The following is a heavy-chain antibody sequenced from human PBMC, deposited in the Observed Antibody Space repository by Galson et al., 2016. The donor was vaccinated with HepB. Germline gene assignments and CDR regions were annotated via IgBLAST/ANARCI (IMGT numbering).Heavy chain of an antibody. Sequence: SLRLSCAGSGFIFSGSVMHWVRQASGKGLEWVGCIRSKTHSSATAYATSVEGRFTISRDDSKNTTYLLMNSLKTEDTAVYYCSSRDFTHYGVDYWGLGTLVIVSS. D-gene: IGHD3-16*01. CDR3: SSRDFTHYGVDY. V-gene: IGHV3-73*01. J-gene: IGHJ4*02. CDR2: IRSKTHSSAT. CDR1: GFIFSGSV.